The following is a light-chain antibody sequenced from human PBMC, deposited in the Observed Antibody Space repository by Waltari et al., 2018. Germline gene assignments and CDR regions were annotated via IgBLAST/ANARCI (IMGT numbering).Light chain of an antibody. CDR1: GSNIGAGYD. V-gene: IGLV1-40*01. J-gene: IGLJ3*02. Sequence: QSVLTQPPSVSGAPGQRVTISCPGSGSNIGAGYDFHWYQSRPRAAPKLLIYGSTSRPLGVPARFFGSTSGTSASLAITGLQAEDEADYYCQSYDTSLSVVFGGGTKLTVL. CDR2: GST. CDR3: QSYDTSLSVV.